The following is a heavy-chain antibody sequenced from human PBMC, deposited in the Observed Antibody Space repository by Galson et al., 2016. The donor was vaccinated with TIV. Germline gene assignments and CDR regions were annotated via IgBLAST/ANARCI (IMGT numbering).Heavy chain of an antibody. D-gene: IGHD1-14*01. CDR3: ARGRVVPRRTDYYYAMAV. J-gene: IGHJ6*02. CDR1: PESVTGYY. V-gene: IGHV4-34*01. CDR2: TNHRGTS. Sequence: ETLSLTCAVTPESVTGYYWSWIRQSPGKGLEWIGETNHRGTSKYNPSLASRVTILVDTPKSQFSLRLTSVTAADTAVYYCARGRVVPRRTDYYYAMAVWGQGTAVIVSS.